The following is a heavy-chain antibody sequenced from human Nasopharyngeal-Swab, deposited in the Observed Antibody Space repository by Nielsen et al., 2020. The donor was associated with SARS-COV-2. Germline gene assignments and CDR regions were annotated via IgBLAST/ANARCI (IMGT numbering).Heavy chain of an antibody. V-gene: IGHV4-59*01. CDR3: ARGFVAADHYYYYMDV. D-gene: IGHD6-13*01. J-gene: IGHJ6*03. CDR2: IYYSGST. Sequence: WIRQPPGKGLEWMGYIYYSGSTNYNPALKSRVTISVDTSKNQFSLKLSSVTAADTAVYYCARGFVAADHYYYYMDVWGKGTTVTVSS.